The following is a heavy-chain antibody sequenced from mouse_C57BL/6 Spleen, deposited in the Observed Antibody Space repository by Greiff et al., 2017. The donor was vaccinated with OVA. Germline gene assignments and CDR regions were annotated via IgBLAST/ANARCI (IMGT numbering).Heavy chain of an antibody. CDR1: GYSITSGYY. J-gene: IGHJ3*01. CDR3: ARGDYGSSYDWFAY. Sequence: EVQLQESGPGLVKPSQSLSLTCSVTGYSITSGYYWNWIRQFPGNKLEWMGYISYDGSNNYNPSLKNRISITRDTSKNQFFLKLNSVTTEDTATYYCARGDYGSSYDWFAYWGQGTLVTVSA. V-gene: IGHV3-6*01. D-gene: IGHD1-1*01. CDR2: ISYDGSN.